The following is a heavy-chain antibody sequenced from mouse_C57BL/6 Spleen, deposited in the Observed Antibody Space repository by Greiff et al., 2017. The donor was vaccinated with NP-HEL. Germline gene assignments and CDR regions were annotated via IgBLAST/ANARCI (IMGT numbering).Heavy chain of an antibody. CDR1: GYTFTDYE. V-gene: IGHV1-15*01. CDR2: IDPENGGT. J-gene: IGHJ4*01. CDR3: TRGDYGNYVGYAMDY. Sequence: VQLKQSGAELVRPGASVTLSCKASGYTFTDYEMHWVKQTPVHGLEWIGAIDPENGGTAYNQKFKGKAILTADKSSSTAYMELRSLTSEDSAVYYCTRGDYGNYVGYAMDYWGQGTSVTVSS. D-gene: IGHD2-1*01.